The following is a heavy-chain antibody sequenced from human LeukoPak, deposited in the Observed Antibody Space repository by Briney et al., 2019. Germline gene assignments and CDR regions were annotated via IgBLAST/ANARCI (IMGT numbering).Heavy chain of an antibody. CDR1: GFTFDDYA. CDR3: AECRSVGLYWYFDL. V-gene: IGHV3-9*01. D-gene: IGHD4-23*01. CDR2: ISWNSGSI. J-gene: IGHJ2*01. Sequence: GGSLRFSCAASGFTFDDYAMHWVRQAPGKGLEWVSGISWNSGSIGYADSVKDRFTISRDNAKNSLYLQMNSLRAEDTALYYCAECRSVGLYWYFDLWGRGTLVTVSS.